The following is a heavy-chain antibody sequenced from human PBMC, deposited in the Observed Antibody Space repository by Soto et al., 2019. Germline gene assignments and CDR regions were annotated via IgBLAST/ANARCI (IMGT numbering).Heavy chain of an antibody. CDR3: ASTVYGDWPAYSYYYMDV. CDR2: IYYSGST. D-gene: IGHD4-17*01. Sequence: NPSETLSLTCTVSGGSISSSSYYWGWIRQPPGKGLEWIGSIYYSGSTYYNPSLKSRVTISVDTSKNQFSLKLSSVTAADTAVYYCASTVYGDWPAYSYYYMDVWGKGTTVTVSS. CDR1: GGSISSSSYY. V-gene: IGHV4-39*01. J-gene: IGHJ6*03.